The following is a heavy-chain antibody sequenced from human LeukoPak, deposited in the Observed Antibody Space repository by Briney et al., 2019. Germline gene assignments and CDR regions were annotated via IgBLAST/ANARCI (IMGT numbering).Heavy chain of an antibody. J-gene: IGHJ4*02. Sequence: GGSLRLSCAASGFTFSSYGMHWVRQAPGKGLVWVAVIWYDGSNKYYADSVKGRFTISRDNSKNTLYLQMNSLRAEDTAVYYCARDGFGESFFDYWGQGTLVTVSS. V-gene: IGHV3-33*01. D-gene: IGHD3-10*01. CDR3: ARDGFGESFFDY. CDR2: IWYDGSNK. CDR1: GFTFSSYG.